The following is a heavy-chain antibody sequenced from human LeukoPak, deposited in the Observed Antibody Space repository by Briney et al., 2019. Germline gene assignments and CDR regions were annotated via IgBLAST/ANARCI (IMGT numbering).Heavy chain of an antibody. V-gene: IGHV4-59*08. Sequence: SETLSLTCTVSGGSISSYYWSWIRQPPGKGLEWIGYTYYSGGTNYNPSLKSRVTISVDTSKNQFSLKLSSVTAADTAVYYCARHDYGDDSNFDYWGQGTLVTVSS. CDR2: TYYSGGT. CDR3: ARHDYGDDSNFDY. J-gene: IGHJ4*02. D-gene: IGHD4-17*01. CDR1: GGSISSYY.